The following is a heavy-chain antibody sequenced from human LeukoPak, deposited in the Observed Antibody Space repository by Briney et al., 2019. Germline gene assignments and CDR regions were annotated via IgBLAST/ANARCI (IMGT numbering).Heavy chain of an antibody. J-gene: IGHJ4*02. CDR3: AKELVGWSTVDY. Sequence: GRSLRLSCAASGFTLSSYAMHWVRQAPGKGLEWVAVISYDGSNKYYADSVKGRFTISRDNSKSTLHLQMSSLRAEDTAVYYCAKELVGWSTVDYWGQGTLVTVSS. CDR2: ISYDGSNK. D-gene: IGHD6-19*01. V-gene: IGHV3-30*07. CDR1: GFTLSSYA.